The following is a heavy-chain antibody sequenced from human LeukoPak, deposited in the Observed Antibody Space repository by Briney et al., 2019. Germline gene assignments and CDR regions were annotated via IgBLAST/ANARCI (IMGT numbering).Heavy chain of an antibody. J-gene: IGHJ4*02. V-gene: IGHV3-23*01. CDR1: GFTFSSYA. CDR3: AKDSPSSTSVESDY. Sequence: GGSLRLSCAASGFTFSSYAMSWVRQAPGKGLEWVSAISGSGGSTYYADSVKGRFTISRDNSKNTLYLQMNSLRAEDTAVYCCAKDSPSSTSVESDYWGQGTLVTVSS. CDR2: ISGSGGST. D-gene: IGHD6-19*01.